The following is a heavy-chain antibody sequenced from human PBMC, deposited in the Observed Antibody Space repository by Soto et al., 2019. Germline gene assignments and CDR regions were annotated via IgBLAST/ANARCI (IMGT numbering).Heavy chain of an antibody. J-gene: IGHJ4*02. CDR3: ARVPPWGDSGSFYIQHYDS. Sequence: QVQLVQSGAEVKRPGASVKVSCKSSGNSFVTYAIHWVRQAPGQRLQWMGWISVGSGNTKYAQDFQGRVTFTRDTAATTTFMELSSLRSEDAAVYYCARVPPWGDSGSFYIQHYDSWGQGTLVTVSS. D-gene: IGHD3-10*01. CDR2: ISVGSGNT. CDR1: GNSFVTYA. V-gene: IGHV1-3*01.